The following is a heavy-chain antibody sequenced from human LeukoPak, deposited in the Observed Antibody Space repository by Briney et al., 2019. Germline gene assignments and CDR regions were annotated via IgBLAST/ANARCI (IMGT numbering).Heavy chain of an antibody. CDR2: FDPEDGET. J-gene: IGHJ4*02. CDR1: GYTLTELS. Sequence: GASVKVSCKVSGYTLTELSMHWVRQAPGKGLEWMGGFDPEDGETIYAQKFQGRVTMTEDTSTDTAYMELSSLRSEDTAVYYCATAGKLYYYDSSGHYYWGQGTLVTVSS. CDR3: ATAGKLYYYDSSGHYY. D-gene: IGHD3-22*01. V-gene: IGHV1-24*01.